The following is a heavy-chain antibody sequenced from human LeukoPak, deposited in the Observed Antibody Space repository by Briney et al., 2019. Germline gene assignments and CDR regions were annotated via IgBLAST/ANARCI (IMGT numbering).Heavy chain of an antibody. CDR2: MSFDVRNT. V-gene: IGHV3-30*03. J-gene: IGHJ6*02. Sequence: GGSLRLSCAASGFTLSSYAIHWVRQAPGKGLEWVAVMSFDVRNTYYSESVKGRFTITRDNFRNTLYLQMNSLRTEDTAVYYCAFLEGYINGTGSSYGTDVWGQGTAVTVS. D-gene: IGHD1-1*01. CDR1: GFTLSSYA. CDR3: AFLEGYINGTGSSYGTDV.